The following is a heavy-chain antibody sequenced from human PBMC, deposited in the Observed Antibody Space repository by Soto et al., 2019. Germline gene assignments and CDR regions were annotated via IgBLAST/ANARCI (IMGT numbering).Heavy chain of an antibody. Sequence: EVHLLHSGGGLVQPGGSLRLSCMASGFPSSTYGFSTYAMTWVRQPPGKGLEWVSVITGSGSHSYYADSVKGRFTISRDNSRNTLFLQMDSLRADDTAVYFCAKGTSSEFLLSFDDWGHGTLVTVSS. D-gene: IGHD3-10*01. CDR1: GFPSSTYGFSTYA. CDR3: AKGTSSEFLLSFDD. V-gene: IGHV3-23*01. J-gene: IGHJ4*01. CDR2: ITGSGSHS.